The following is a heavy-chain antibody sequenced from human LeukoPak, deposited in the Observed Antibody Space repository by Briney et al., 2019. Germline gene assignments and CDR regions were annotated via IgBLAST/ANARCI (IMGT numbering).Heavy chain of an antibody. V-gene: IGHV3-30*18. Sequence: GRSLSLSCAASGFTFSNYDMHWVRQAPGKGLEWVALISYDGRNKYYADSVKGRFTVSRDNSKNTLYLQVNSLRAEDTAVYYCAKYDSSGYAFDPWGQGTLVTVSP. J-gene: IGHJ5*02. D-gene: IGHD3-22*01. CDR2: ISYDGRNK. CDR3: AKYDSSGYAFDP. CDR1: GFTFSNYD.